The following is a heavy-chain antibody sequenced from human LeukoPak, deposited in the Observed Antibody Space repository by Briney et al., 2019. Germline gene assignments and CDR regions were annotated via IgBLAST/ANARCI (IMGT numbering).Heavy chain of an antibody. D-gene: IGHD3-10*01. J-gene: IGHJ4*02. V-gene: IGHV3-9*01. CDR3: AKSPDGSGSISHEFDY. CDR2: ISWNSGSI. CDR1: GFTFDDYA. Sequence: GGSLRLSCAASGFTFDDYAMHWVRQAPGKGLEWVSGISWNSGSIGYADSVKGRFTISRDNAKNSLYLQMNSLRAEDTALYYCAKSPDGSGSISHEFDYWGQGTLVTVSS.